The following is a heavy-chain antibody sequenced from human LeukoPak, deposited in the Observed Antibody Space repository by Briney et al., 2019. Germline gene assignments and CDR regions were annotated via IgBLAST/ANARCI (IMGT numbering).Heavy chain of an antibody. J-gene: IGHJ4*02. CDR3: ARENSNSWYLYY. V-gene: IGHV4-59*01. CDR1: GGSISTYY. D-gene: IGHD6-13*01. CDR2: IYNSGST. Sequence: SETLSLTCTASGGSISTYYWSWIRQPPGKGLEWIGYIYNSGSTNYNPSLKSRVTISVDTSKNQFSLKLSSVTAAHTAVYYCARENSNSWYLYYWGQGTLVTVSS.